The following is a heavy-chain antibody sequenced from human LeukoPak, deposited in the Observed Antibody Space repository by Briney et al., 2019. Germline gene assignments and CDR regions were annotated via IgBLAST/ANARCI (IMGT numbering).Heavy chain of an antibody. J-gene: IGHJ3*02. V-gene: IGHV4-34*01. D-gene: IGHD2-21*02. CDR1: GGSFSGYY. CDR3: ARTHIVVVTAIESDPGAFDI. CDR2: INHSGST. Sequence: SETLSLTCAVYGGSFSGYYWSWIRQPPGKGLEWIGEINHSGSTNYNPPLKSRVTISVDTSKNQFSLKLSSVTAADTAVYYCARTHIVVVTAIESDPGAFDIWGQGTMVTVSS.